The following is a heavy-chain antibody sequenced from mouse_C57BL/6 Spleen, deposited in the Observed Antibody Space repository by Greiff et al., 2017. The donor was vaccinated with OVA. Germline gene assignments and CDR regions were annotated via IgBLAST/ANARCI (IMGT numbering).Heavy chain of an antibody. CDR2: IYPSDSET. J-gene: IGHJ2*01. CDR1: GYTFTSSW. V-gene: IGHV1-61*01. CDR3: ARGGHGTFDY. D-gene: IGHD2-1*01. Sequence: QVQLQQPGAELVRPGSSVKLSCKASGYTFTSSWMDWVKQRPGQGLAWIGNIYPSDSETHYNQKFKDKATLTVDKSSSTAYMQLSSLTSEDSAVYYCARGGHGTFDYGGQGTTLTVSS.